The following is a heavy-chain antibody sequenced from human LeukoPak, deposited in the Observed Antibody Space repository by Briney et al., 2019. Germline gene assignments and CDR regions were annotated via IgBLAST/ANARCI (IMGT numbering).Heavy chain of an antibody. Sequence: GGSLRLSCAASGFTFSSYGMHWVRQAPGKGLEWVAVISYDGSNKYYADSVKGRFTISRDSSKNTLYLQMNSLRAEDTAVYYCAKDLGDYYGSGSYHYWGQGTLVTVSS. V-gene: IGHV3-30*18. CDR2: ISYDGSNK. CDR1: GFTFSSYG. J-gene: IGHJ4*02. D-gene: IGHD3-10*01. CDR3: AKDLGDYYGSGSYHY.